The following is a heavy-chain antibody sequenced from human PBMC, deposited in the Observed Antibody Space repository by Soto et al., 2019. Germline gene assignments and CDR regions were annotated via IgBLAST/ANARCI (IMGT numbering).Heavy chain of an antibody. Sequence: ASVKVSCKASGGTFSSYAISWVRQAPGQGLEWMGGIIPIFGTANYAQKFQGRVTITADESTSTAYMELSSLRSEDTAVYYCARELMTTPSMDVWGQGTTVTVSS. V-gene: IGHV1-69*13. D-gene: IGHD2-15*01. CDR3: ARELMTTPSMDV. CDR1: GGTFSSYA. J-gene: IGHJ6*02. CDR2: IIPIFGTA.